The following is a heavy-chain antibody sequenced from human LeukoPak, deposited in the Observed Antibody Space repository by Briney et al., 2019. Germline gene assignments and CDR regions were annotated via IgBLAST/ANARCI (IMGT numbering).Heavy chain of an antibody. CDR1: GYTFTSYD. Sequence: SVKVSCKASGYTFTSYDINWVRQATGQGLEWMGWMNPNSGNTGYAQKFQGRVTMTRNTSISTAYMELSSLRSEDTAVYYCARGRVGASPYYYYYMDVWGKGTTVTISS. CDR2: MNPNSGNT. D-gene: IGHD1-26*01. J-gene: IGHJ6*03. CDR3: ARGRVGASPYYYYYMDV. V-gene: IGHV1-8*01.